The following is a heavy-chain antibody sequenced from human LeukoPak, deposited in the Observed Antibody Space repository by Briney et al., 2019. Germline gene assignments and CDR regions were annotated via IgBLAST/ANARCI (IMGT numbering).Heavy chain of an antibody. D-gene: IGHD3-22*01. V-gene: IGHV3-48*03. J-gene: IGHJ4*02. CDR3: AKDPTYDSSGPFDY. Sequence: TGGSLRLSCAASGFTFSSYEMNWVRQAPGKGLEWVSYISSSGSTIYYADSVKGRFTISRDNSKNTLYVQMNSLRAEDTAVYYCAKDPTYDSSGPFDYWGQGTLVTVSS. CDR2: ISSSGSTI. CDR1: GFTFSSYE.